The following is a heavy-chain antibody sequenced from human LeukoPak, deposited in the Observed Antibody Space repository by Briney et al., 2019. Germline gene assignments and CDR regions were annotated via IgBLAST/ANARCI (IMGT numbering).Heavy chain of an antibody. D-gene: IGHD3-9*01. CDR1: GFTFSDYY. V-gene: IGHV3-11*01. CDR3: ARDRWRYDILTGYKLDYYFDY. CDR2: ISSSGSTI. Sequence: GGSLRLSCAASGFTFSDYYMSWIRQAPGKGLEWVSYISSSGSTIYYADSVKGRFTISRDNAKNSLYLQMNSLRAEDTAVYYCARDRWRYDILTGYKLDYYFDYWGQGTLVTVSS. J-gene: IGHJ4*02.